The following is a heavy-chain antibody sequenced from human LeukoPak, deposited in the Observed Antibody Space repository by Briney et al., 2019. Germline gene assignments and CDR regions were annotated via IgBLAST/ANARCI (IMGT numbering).Heavy chain of an antibody. J-gene: IGHJ4*02. CDR3: ARDRVSGFDY. Sequence: SETLSLTCTVSGGSISSSSYYWGWIRQPPGKGLEWIGSIYYSGSTYYNLSLKSRVTMSVDTSKNQFSLKLSSVTAADTAVYYCARDRVSGFDYWGQGTLVTVSS. CDR2: IYYSGST. CDR1: GGSISSSSYY. D-gene: IGHD6-6*01. V-gene: IGHV4-39*07.